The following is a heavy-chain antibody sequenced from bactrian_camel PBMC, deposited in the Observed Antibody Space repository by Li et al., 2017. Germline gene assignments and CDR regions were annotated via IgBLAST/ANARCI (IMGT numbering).Heavy chain of an antibody. D-gene: IGHD5*01. CDR1: GYTGHICS. J-gene: IGHJ4*01. CDR3: AAVIWGCPNPPKRSDFTL. CDR2: FRGTI. V-gene: IGHV3S60*01. Sequence: QLVESGGGSVQAGGSHRLSCVASGYTGHICSMAWFRQAPGKEREEVAIFRGTIVYADAVKGRFTISQDNAKNTVDLQMTSLRPEDTAMYYCAAVIWGCPNPPKRSDFTLWGQGTQVTVS.